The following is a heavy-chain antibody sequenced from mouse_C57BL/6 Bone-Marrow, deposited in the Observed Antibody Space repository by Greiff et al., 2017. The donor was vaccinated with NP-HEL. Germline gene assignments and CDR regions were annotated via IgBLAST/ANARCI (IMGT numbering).Heavy chain of an antibody. CDR2: INPSNGGT. J-gene: IGHJ2*01. V-gene: IGHV1-53*01. D-gene: IGHD1-1*01. CDR3: AREGPLLLPDY. CDR1: GYTFTSYW. Sequence: QVQLQQSGTELVKPGASVKLSCKASGYTFTSYWMHWVKQRPGQGLEWIGNINPSNGGTNYNEKFKSKATLTVDKSSSTAYMQISSLTSEDSAVYYCAREGPLLLPDYWGQGTTLTVSS.